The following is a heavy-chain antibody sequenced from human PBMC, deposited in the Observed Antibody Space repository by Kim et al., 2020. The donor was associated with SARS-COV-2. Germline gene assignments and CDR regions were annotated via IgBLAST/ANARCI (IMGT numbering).Heavy chain of an antibody. Sequence: GGSLRLSCAASGFTLSNYGMNWVRQAPGKGLEWVSYISSSSTTIYYGDSVKGRFTISRDTAKNSLYLQMNSLRDEDTAVYFCARDRGGTYYFDYWGQGTLVTVSS. D-gene: IGHD1-26*01. CDR1: GFTLSNYG. CDR2: ISSSSTTI. J-gene: IGHJ4*02. CDR3: ARDRGGTYYFDY. V-gene: IGHV3-48*02.